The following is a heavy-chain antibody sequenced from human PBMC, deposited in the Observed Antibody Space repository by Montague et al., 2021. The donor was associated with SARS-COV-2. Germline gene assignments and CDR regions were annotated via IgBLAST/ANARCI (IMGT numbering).Heavy chain of an antibody. CDR3: ARDRGGSYPLDY. CDR2: ISSSSSYI. J-gene: IGHJ4*02. V-gene: IGHV3-21*01. CDR1: GFTFSSYS. Sequence: SLRLSCAASGFTFSSYSMNWVRQAPGKGLEWVSSISSSSSYIYYADSVKGRFTISRDNAKNSLYLQMNSLRAEDTAVYYCARDRGGSYPLDYGGQGTLVTVSA. D-gene: IGHD1-26*01.